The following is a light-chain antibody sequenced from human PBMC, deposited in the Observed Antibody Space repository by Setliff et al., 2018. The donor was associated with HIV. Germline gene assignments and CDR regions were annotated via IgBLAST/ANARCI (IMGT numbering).Light chain of an antibody. CDR3: SSYAITNTLP. CDR1: SSDVGGYSH. J-gene: IGLJ1*01. Sequence: QSALTQPASVSGSPGQSITISCTGTSSDVGGYSHVSWYQQHPGKAPKLTIYEVRNRPSGVSNRFSGSKSGNTASLTISGLQTEDEADYYCSSYAITNTLPFGTGTKV. CDR2: EVR. V-gene: IGLV2-14*01.